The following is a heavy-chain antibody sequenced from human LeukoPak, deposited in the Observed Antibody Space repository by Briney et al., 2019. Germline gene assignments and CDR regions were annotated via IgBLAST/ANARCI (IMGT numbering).Heavy chain of an antibody. V-gene: IGHV3-33*01. J-gene: IGHJ5*02. CDR2: IWYDGSNK. CDR1: GFTFSSYG. CDR3: ARALRSGFGELVIPQGFDP. Sequence: GGSLRLSCAASGFTFSSYGMHWVRQAPGKGLEWVAGIWYDGSNKYYADSVKGRFTISRDNSKNTLYLQMNSLRAEDTAVYYCARALRSGFGELVIPQGFDPWGQGTLVTVSS. D-gene: IGHD3-10*01.